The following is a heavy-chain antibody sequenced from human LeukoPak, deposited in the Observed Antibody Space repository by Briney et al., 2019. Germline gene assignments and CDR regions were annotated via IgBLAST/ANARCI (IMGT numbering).Heavy chain of an antibody. Sequence: ASVKVSYKASGGTFSSYAISWVRQAPGQGLEWMGGIIPIFGTANYAQKFQGRVTITADESTSTAYMELSSLRSEDTAVYYCARDERSCCSSTSCYCWYFDLWGRGTLVTVSS. CDR1: GGTFSSYA. D-gene: IGHD2-2*01. CDR2: IIPIFGTA. J-gene: IGHJ2*01. V-gene: IGHV1-69*01. CDR3: ARDERSCCSSTSCYCWYFDL.